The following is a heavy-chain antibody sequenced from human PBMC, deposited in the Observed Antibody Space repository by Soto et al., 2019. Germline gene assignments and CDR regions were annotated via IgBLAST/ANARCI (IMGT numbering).Heavy chain of an antibody. Sequence: VQLVESGGGLVKPGGSLRLSCAASGFTFSSYAMHWVRQAPGKGLEWVAVISYDGSNKYCAGSVKGRFTISRDNSKNTLYLQMNSLRVEDTAVYYCARALGELPNASFDYWGQGTLVSVSS. V-gene: IGHV3-30-3*01. CDR1: GFTFSSYA. D-gene: IGHD3-16*01. CDR3: ARALGELPNASFDY. CDR2: ISYDGSNK. J-gene: IGHJ4*02.